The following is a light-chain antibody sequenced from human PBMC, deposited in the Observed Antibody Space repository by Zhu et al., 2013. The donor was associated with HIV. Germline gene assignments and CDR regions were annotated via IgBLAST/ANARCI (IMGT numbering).Light chain of an antibody. CDR1: NIGSKI. J-gene: IGLJ2*01. CDR2: DDS. V-gene: IGLV3-21*02. CDR3: QVWDTNNDHLVV. Sequence: SYELTQPPSVSVAPGQTARITCGENNIGSKIVHWYHQKPGQAPVLVIYDDSDRPSGIPERFSGSNSGNTATLTISRVDAGDEADYYCQVWDTNNDHLVVFGGGTKLTVL.